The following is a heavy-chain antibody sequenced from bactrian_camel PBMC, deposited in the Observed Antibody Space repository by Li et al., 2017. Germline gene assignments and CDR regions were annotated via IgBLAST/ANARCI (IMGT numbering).Heavy chain of an antibody. V-gene: IGHV3S53*01. Sequence: HAQLVESGGGSVQPGGSLRLSCVPSGYTYNSHCMAWFRQTPGKEREGVAAIESGGTAIYADSVKGRFSITKDSATNTVYLQVNSAKPEDTAMYYCAADRWIGDPMSARDFAYWARVPRSPSP. J-gene: IGHJ4*01. CDR2: IESGGTA. CDR1: GYTYNSHC. D-gene: IGHD1*01.